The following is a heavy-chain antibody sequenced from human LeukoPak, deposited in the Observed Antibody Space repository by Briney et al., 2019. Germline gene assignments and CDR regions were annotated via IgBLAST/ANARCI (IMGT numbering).Heavy chain of an antibody. Sequence: GASVKVSCKASGYTFSDYYMHWVRQAPGQGLEWMGWIGPNGGGTNYAQKFQGRVTMTRDTSISTAYMELSRLRSDDTAVYYCAIRSEKYGSGSYYFDYWGQGTLVTVSS. CDR1: GYTFSDYY. D-gene: IGHD3-10*01. CDR2: IGPNGGGT. J-gene: IGHJ4*02. V-gene: IGHV1-2*02. CDR3: AIRSEKYGSGSYYFDY.